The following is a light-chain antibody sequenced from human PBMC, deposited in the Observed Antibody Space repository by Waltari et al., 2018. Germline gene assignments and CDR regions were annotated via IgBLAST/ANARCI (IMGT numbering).Light chain of an antibody. Sequence: EIGLTHTPSTLSWSLGERATVTCRASQSVSNYLVWYQQKPGQSPRLLIYDAFNRDSGIPARFSGSGSGTDFTLSISSLEPEDSAVYYCQQRSNWPLTFGGGTRVEIK. J-gene: IGKJ4*01. CDR3: QQRSNWPLT. CDR1: QSVSNY. CDR2: DAF. V-gene: IGKV3-11*01.